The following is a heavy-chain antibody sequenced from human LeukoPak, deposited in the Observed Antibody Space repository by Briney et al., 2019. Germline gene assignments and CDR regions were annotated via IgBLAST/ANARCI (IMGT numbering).Heavy chain of an antibody. D-gene: IGHD6-19*01. CDR3: ARPLFLRIAVAGDDAFDI. Sequence: SVKVSCKASGGTFSSYAISWVRQAPGQGLEWMGGIIPIFGTANYGQKCQGRVTITTDESTSTAYMELRSLRSEDTAVYYCARPLFLRIAVAGDDAFDIWGQGTMVTVSS. V-gene: IGHV1-69*05. CDR2: IIPIFGTA. CDR1: GGTFSSYA. J-gene: IGHJ3*02.